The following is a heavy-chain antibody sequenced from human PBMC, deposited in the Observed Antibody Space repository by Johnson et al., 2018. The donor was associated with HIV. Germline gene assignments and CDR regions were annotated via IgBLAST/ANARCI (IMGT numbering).Heavy chain of an antibody. CDR2: IYTGGST. CDR3: ASYHSESDSFDI. D-gene: IGHD3-10*01. J-gene: IGHJ3*02. V-gene: IGHV3-66*01. CDR1: GFTFDDYG. Sequence: VQLVESGGGVVRPGGSLRLSCAASGFTFDDYGMSWVRKATGKGLEWVSVIYTGGSTYYADSGTGRFTISSDNSKNTLYLQMNSLRVEDTAVYYCASYHSESDSFDIWGQGTMVTVSS.